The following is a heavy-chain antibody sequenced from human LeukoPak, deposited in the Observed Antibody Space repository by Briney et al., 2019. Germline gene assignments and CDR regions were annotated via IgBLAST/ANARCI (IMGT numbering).Heavy chain of an antibody. V-gene: IGHV1-69*05. CDR1: GGTFSSYA. Sequence: GASVKVSCKASGGTFSSYAISWVRQAPGQGLERMGGIIPIFGTANYAQKFQGRVTITTDESTSTAYMELSSLRSEDTAVYYCAKSYCSSTSCYRLVSTGYYYYMDVWGKGTTVTVSS. D-gene: IGHD2-2*01. CDR2: IIPIFGTA. J-gene: IGHJ6*03. CDR3: AKSYCSSTSCYRLVSTGYYYYMDV.